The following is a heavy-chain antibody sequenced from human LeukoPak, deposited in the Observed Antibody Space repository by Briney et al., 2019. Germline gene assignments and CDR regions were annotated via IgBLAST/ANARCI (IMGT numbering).Heavy chain of an antibody. CDR2: INPNSGGT. Sequence: ASVKVSCKASGYTFTGYYMHWVRQAPGQGLEWMGWINPNSGGTNYAQKFQGGVTMTRDTSISTAYMELSRLRSDDTAVYYCARDLQSSSGYYYVVGYWGQGTLVTVSS. J-gene: IGHJ4*02. V-gene: IGHV1-2*02. CDR3: ARDLQSSSGYYYVVGY. D-gene: IGHD3-22*01. CDR1: GYTFTGYY.